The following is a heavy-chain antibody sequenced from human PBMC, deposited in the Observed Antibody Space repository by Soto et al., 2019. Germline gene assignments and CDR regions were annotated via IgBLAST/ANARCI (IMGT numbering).Heavy chain of an antibody. V-gene: IGHV1-8*01. D-gene: IGHD3-10*01. CDR2: VNPNNGDT. Sequence: QVQLVQSGAELKKPGASVKVSCKASGYTFSNYDMNWVRQATGQGPEWIGWVNPNNGDTGYAPKFQGRVTLTTDISTTTAYMELTSLRSEATAIYYCANVSRKGSAIDFDYWGQGTLITVSS. J-gene: IGHJ4*02. CDR3: ANVSRKGSAIDFDY. CDR1: GYTFSNYD.